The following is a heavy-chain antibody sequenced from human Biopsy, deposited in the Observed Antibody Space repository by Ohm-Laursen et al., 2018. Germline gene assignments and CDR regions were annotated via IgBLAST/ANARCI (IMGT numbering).Heavy chain of an antibody. J-gene: IGHJ6*02. CDR1: GGSVSDSFHF. Sequence: SETLSLTCTVSGGSVSDSFHFWSWIRQPPGKGLEWIGDVYYSGTTNYNPSLKRRLTISVDTSKNQFSLNLNSVTAADTAVYFCARDKITYCTSTSCDYFGMDVWGQGTTVTVSS. D-gene: IGHD2-2*01. CDR3: ARDKITYCTSTSCDYFGMDV. V-gene: IGHV4-61*01. CDR2: VYYSGTT.